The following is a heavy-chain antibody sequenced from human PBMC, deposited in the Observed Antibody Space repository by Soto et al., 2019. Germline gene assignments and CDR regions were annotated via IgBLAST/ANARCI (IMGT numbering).Heavy chain of an antibody. V-gene: IGHV4-34*01. CDR1: GGSFSGYY. CDR2: INHSGST. Sequence: SETLSLTCAVYGGSFSGYYWSWSRQPPGKGLEWIGEINHSGSTNYNPSLKSRVTISVDTSKNQFSLKLSSVTAADTAVYYCARSIAAAAIDYWGQGTLVTVSS. CDR3: ARSIAAAAIDY. J-gene: IGHJ4*02. D-gene: IGHD6-13*01.